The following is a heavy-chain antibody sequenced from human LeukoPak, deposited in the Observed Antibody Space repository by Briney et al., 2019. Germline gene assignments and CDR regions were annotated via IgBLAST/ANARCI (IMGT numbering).Heavy chain of an antibody. CDR3: ARTYSYGLHFDY. V-gene: IGHV3-48*01. CDR1: GFAFSTYS. Sequence: PGGSLRLSCAASGFAFSTYSMNWVRQAPGKGLEWVSYISSTSGTIYYADSVKGRFTISRDNSKNTLYLQMNSLRAEDTAVYYCARTYSYGLHFDYWGQGTLVTVSS. CDR2: ISSTSGTI. D-gene: IGHD5-18*01. J-gene: IGHJ4*02.